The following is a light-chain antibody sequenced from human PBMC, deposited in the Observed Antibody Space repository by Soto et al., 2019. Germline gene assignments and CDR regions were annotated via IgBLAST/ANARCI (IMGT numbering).Light chain of an antibody. CDR1: QSVRSN. V-gene: IGKV3-15*01. Sequence: EVVMTQSPATLSVSPGERATLSCRASQSVRSNLAWYQQKPGQAPRLLIYETSTRATGIPARFSGSGSGTEFTLTISSLQSEDFAIYYCQQYNNCISFGQGTRLEIK. J-gene: IGKJ5*01. CDR2: ETS. CDR3: QQYNNCIS.